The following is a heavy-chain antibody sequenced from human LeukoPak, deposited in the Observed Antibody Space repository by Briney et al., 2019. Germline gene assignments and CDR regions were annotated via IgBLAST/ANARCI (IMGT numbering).Heavy chain of an antibody. J-gene: IGHJ5*02. CDR1: GGSISSYY. D-gene: IGHD3-10*01. Sequence: SETLSLTCTVSGGSISSYYWSWIRQPPGKGLEWIGYIYYSGSTNYNPSLKSRVTISVDTSKNQFSLKLSSVTAADTAVYYCARAYGRKGGWFDPWGQGTLVTVSS. CDR2: IYYSGST. CDR3: ARAYGRKGGWFDP. V-gene: IGHV4-59*08.